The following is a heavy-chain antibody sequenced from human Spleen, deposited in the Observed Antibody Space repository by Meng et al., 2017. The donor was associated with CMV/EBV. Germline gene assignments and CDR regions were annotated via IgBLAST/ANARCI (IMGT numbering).Heavy chain of an antibody. CDR2: IYYSGST. D-gene: IGHD6-6*01. V-gene: IGHV4-39*07. J-gene: IGHJ3*02. CDR1: GGSISSSSYY. Sequence: SETLSLTCTVSGGSISSSSYYWGWILQPPGKGLEWIGSIYYSGSTYYNPSHKSRATISVDTSKNQFSLKLSSVTAADTAVYYCARATLEYSSSSDAFDIWGQGTMVTVSS. CDR3: ARATLEYSSSSDAFDI.